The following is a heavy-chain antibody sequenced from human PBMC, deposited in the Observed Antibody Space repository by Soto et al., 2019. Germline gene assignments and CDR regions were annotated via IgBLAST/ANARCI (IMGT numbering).Heavy chain of an antibody. CDR3: ARSNCCHTASDYYYGMDV. CDR1: GGTFSSYA. J-gene: IGHJ6*02. Sequence: QVQLVQSGAEVKKPGSSVKVSCKASGGTFSSYAISWVRQAPGQGLEWMGGMIPIFGTANYAQKFQGRVTITADKSTSTAYMELSSLRSEDTAVYYCARSNCCHTASDYYYGMDVWGQGTTVTVSS. V-gene: IGHV1-69*06. D-gene: IGHD1-1*01. CDR2: MIPIFGTA.